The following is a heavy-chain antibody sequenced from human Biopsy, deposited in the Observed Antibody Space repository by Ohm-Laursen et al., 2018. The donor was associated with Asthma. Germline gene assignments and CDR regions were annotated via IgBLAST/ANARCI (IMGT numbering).Heavy chain of an antibody. D-gene: IGHD6-13*01. CDR2: ITFDGSTQ. Sequence: SLKLSCTASGRHFGSYNMHWARQAPGKGLEWVAVITFDGSTQHYGDSVKGRFTISRDNSKNMLFLQMNSLRAEDTAVYYCLRDTLGYYFDIWGQGTQVTVSS. CDR1: GRHFGSYN. J-gene: IGHJ4*02. CDR3: LRDTLGYYFDI. V-gene: IGHV3-30-3*01.